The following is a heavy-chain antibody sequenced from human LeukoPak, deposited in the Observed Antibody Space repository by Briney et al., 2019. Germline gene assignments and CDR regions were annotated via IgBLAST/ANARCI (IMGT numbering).Heavy chain of an antibody. CDR2: ISSTGGTI. CDR1: GFTFNYYY. Sequence: GGSLRLSCVGSGFTFNYYYMSWVRQSPGKGLEWTAHISSTGGTILYADSVKGRFTISRDDAKRSVYLEMNSLTVEDTAVYYFATSITISKTYESWGQGTLVTVSS. J-gene: IGHJ5*02. CDR3: ATSITISKTYES. D-gene: IGHD5-12*01. V-gene: IGHV3-11*01.